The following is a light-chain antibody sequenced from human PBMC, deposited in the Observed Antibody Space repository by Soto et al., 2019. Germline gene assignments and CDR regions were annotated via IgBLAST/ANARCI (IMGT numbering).Light chain of an antibody. V-gene: IGLV2-8*01. CDR3: SSYAGTNNL. CDR2: EVS. CDR1: SSDVGGYNY. J-gene: IGLJ2*01. Sequence: QSALTQPPSASGSPGQSVTISCTGTSSDVGGYNYVSWYQQHPGKAPKLMIYEVSKRPSGVPDRFSGSKSGNPASLTVSGLQAEDEADYYRSSYAGTNNLFGGGTKLTVL.